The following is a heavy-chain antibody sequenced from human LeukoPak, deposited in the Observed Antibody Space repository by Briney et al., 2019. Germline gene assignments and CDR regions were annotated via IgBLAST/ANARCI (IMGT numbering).Heavy chain of an antibody. D-gene: IGHD3-16*01. CDR2: VNPDGSSI. Sequence: QAGGSLRLSCAASGFTFSNYWMHWVRQVPEKGLVWVSRVNPDGSSITYANSVKGRFTSSRDNAKNTLCLQMNRLRVEDTAVYYCARGGSYGDYWGQGILVTVSS. CDR3: ARGGSYGDY. J-gene: IGHJ4*02. V-gene: IGHV3-74*01. CDR1: GFTFSNYW.